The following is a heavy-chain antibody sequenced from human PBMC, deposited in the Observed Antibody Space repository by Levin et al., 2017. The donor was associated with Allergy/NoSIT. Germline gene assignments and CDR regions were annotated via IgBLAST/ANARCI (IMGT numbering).Heavy chain of an antibody. J-gene: IGHJ4*02. CDR2: ISGGART. Sequence: PGGSLRLSCAASGFTFSNHAMSWVRQAPGKGLEWVSAISGGARTYYADSVKGRFTISRDNSKNTLYLQMNSLRAEDTAVYYCARGYSASENLQFDCWGQGTLVTVSS. CDR3: ARGYSASENLQFDC. D-gene: IGHD6-25*01. CDR1: GFTFSNHA. V-gene: IGHV3-23*01.